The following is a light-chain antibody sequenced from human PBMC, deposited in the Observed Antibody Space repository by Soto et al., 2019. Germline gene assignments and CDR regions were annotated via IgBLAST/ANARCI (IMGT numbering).Light chain of an antibody. V-gene: IGKV3-15*01. CDR1: QSVSSN. Sequence: EIVMKQSPATLSVSPGERATLSCRASQSVSSNLAWYQQKPGQAPRLLIYGASTRATGIPARCSGSRSGTEFTLTISSRQSEDFAVYYCQQYNNWRGTFGQGTKVEIK. J-gene: IGKJ1*01. CDR2: GAS. CDR3: QQYNNWRGT.